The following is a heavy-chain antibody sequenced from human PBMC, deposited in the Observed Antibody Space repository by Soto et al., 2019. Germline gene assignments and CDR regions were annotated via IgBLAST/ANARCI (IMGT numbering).Heavy chain of an antibody. V-gene: IGHV1-69*01. CDR3: AREGRHFDY. CDR1: GGSFSSYA. Sequence: QVQLVQSGAEVQRPGSSVKVSCKASGGSFSSYAISWVRQAPGQGLEWMGGINPIFDTPHYAQKFLGRVTITADASTATAYLELTGLTSDDTAVYFCAREGRHFDYWGQGTLVTVSS. J-gene: IGHJ4*02. CDR2: INPIFDTP.